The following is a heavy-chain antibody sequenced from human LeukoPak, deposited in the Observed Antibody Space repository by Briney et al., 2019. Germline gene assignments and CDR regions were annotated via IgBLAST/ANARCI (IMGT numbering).Heavy chain of an antibody. V-gene: IGHV3-48*03. CDR1: GFTFSSYE. CDR3: AKVRTMIVVVITLFDY. Sequence: GGSLRLSCAASGFTFSSYEMNWVRQAPGKGLEWVSYISSSGSTIYYADSVKGRFTISRDNAKNSLYLQMNSLRAEDTAVYYCAKVRTMIVVVITLFDYWGQGTLVTVSS. CDR2: ISSSGSTI. D-gene: IGHD3-22*01. J-gene: IGHJ4*02.